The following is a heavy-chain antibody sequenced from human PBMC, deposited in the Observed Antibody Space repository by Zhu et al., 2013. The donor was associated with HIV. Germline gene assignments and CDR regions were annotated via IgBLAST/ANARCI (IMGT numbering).Heavy chain of an antibody. CDR1: GYTFTSYD. CDR2: IDPRYRRT. CDR3: TRGGISRGAGL. J-gene: IGHJ4*02. V-gene: IGHV1-46*01. Sequence: QVQLVQSGAEVKKPGASVKVSCKASGYTFTSYDINWVRQAPGQGLEWMGMIDPRYRRTNYAQKFQARLTVTMDTSTNTVSMDLGSLTSEDTAIYYCTRGGISRGAGLWGQGTLVTVSS. D-gene: IGHD3-16*01.